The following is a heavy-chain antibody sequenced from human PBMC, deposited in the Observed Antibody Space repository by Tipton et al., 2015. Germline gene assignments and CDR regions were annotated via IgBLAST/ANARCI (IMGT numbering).Heavy chain of an antibody. V-gene: IGHV4-31*03. CDR1: GGSVCNGNFY. CDR3: ARDSLAADGSGLDY. CDR2: LYYSGST. J-gene: IGHJ4*02. D-gene: IGHD6-13*01. Sequence: TLSLTCTVSGGSVCNGNFYWTWIRQPPGKSLEWIGHLYYSGSTYYNPSLKSRVSIAVDTSKNQFSLKLSSVTAADTAVYYCARDSLAADGSGLDYWGQGTLVTVSS.